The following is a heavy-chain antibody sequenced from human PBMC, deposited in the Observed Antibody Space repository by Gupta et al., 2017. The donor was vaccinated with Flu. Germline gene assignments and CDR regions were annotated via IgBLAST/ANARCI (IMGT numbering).Heavy chain of an antibody. CDR3: ATVTTGC. V-gene: IGHV3-74*03. D-gene: IGHD4-17*01. Sequence: EVQLVESGGGLVQPGGSLSLSCAASGFTFSGSYLQWVRQAPGKGLVWVSRINPDGSSTTYADPVKGRFTISRDNAKNTLYLQMNSLGADDTAVYYCATVTTGCWGQGTLVTVSS. J-gene: IGHJ4*02. CDR2: INPDGSST. CDR1: GFTFSGSY.